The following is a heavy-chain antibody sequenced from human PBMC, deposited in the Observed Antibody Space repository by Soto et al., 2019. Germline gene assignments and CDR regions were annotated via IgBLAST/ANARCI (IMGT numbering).Heavy chain of an antibody. V-gene: IGHV3-23*01. J-gene: IGHJ4*02. CDR2: IGGSGDDT. Sequence: EVQLLESGGGLVQPGGSLRLSCAASGFSFSIYAMSWVRQAPGKGLEWVSGIGGSGDDTYFADSVKGRFTISSDNSKNTVYLQMSSLRADDTAIYYCAKGGTYLIGNFDSWGQGTLVTVSS. CDR3: AKGGTYLIGNFDS. CDR1: GFSFSIYA. D-gene: IGHD1-1*01.